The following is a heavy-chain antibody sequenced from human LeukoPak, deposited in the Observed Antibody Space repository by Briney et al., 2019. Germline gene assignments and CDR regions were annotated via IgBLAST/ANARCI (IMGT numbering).Heavy chain of an antibody. CDR1: GFTFSSYG. D-gene: IGHD3-10*01. CDR2: IWYDGSNK. Sequence: PGRSLRLSCAASGFTFSSYGMHWVRQAPGKGLEWVAVIWYDGSNKYYADSVKGRFTISRDNSKNTLYLQMNSLRAEDTAVYYCARDPLVRGVEVGAPLFDYWGQGTLVTVSS. J-gene: IGHJ4*02. CDR3: ARDPLVRGVEVGAPLFDY. V-gene: IGHV3-33*01.